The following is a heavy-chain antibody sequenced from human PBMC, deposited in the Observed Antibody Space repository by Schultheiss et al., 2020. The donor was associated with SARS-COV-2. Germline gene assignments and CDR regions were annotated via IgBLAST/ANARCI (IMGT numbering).Heavy chain of an antibody. J-gene: IGHJ6*02. CDR2: IHWNDDK. CDR3: AHRGWSYGMDV. CDR1: GFSLSTSGVG. Sequence: SGPTLVKPTQTLTLTCTFSGFSLSTSGVGVGWIRQPPGKALEWLALIHWNDDKHYSTSLKSRLTITKDTSKNQVVLTMTNMDPVDTATYYCAHRGWSYGMDVWGQGTTVTVSS. D-gene: IGHD6-19*01. V-gene: IGHV2-5*01.